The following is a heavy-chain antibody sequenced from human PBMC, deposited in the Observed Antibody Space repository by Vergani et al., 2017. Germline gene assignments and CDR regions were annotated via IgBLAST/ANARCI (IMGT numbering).Heavy chain of an antibody. CDR1: GYTFTSYG. CDR3: ARDAIIVRSTQEFDY. CDR2: ISAYNGNT. V-gene: IGHV1-18*01. J-gene: IGHJ4*02. Sequence: QVQLVQSGAEVKKPGASVKVSCKASGYTFTSYGISWVRQAPGQGLEWMGWISAYNGNTNYAQKLQGRVTMTADTSTSTAYMELRSLRADDTAVYYCARDAIIVRSTQEFDYWGQGTLVTVSS. D-gene: IGHD3-22*01.